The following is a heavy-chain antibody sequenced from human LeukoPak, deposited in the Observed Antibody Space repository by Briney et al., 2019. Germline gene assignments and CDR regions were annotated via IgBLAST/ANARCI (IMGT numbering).Heavy chain of an antibody. CDR3: ARRRITGTTFDY. CDR2: IYYSGST. Sequence: PSETLSLTCTVSGGSLSSSSYYWGWIRQPPGKGLEWIGSIYYSGSTYYNPSLKSRVTISVDTSKNQFSLKLTSVTAADTAVYYCARRRITGTTFDYWGQGTLVTVSS. V-gene: IGHV4-39*01. CDR1: GGSLSSSSYY. J-gene: IGHJ4*02. D-gene: IGHD1-1*01.